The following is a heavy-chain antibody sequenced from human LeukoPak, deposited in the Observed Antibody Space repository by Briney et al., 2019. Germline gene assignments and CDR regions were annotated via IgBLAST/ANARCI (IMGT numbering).Heavy chain of an antibody. Sequence: PGGSLRLSCAASGFTFTRYSMHWVRQAPGKGLEWVAVISDDGSNKYYPDSVKGRFTISRDNSKNMLYLQVNSLRTEDTAIYYCARDGDYCRTTVCHFDSWGQGTLVTVSS. CDR3: ARDGDYCRTTVCHFDS. J-gene: IGHJ4*02. D-gene: IGHD5-12*01. CDR2: ISDDGSNK. CDR1: GFTFTRYS. V-gene: IGHV3-30-3*01.